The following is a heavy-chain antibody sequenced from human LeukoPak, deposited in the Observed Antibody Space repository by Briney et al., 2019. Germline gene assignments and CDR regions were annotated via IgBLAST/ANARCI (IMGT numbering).Heavy chain of an antibody. V-gene: IGHV6-1*01. CDR3: ARLGSGSNY. J-gene: IGHJ4*02. Sequence: SQTLSLTFAISGDSVSNNSAAWIWIRQSPSRGLEWLGRTYYRSKWYTEYAVSVKSRITINPDTSKNQFSLQLSSVNPEDTAVYYCARLGSGSNYWGQGTLVTVSS. CDR2: TYYRSKWYT. CDR1: GDSVSNNSAA. D-gene: IGHD3-10*01.